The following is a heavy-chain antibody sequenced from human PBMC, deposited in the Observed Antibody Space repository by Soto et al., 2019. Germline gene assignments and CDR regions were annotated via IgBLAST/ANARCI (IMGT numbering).Heavy chain of an antibody. D-gene: IGHD6-19*01. CDR2: INPGGGST. CDR1: GYTFTHYY. V-gene: IGHV1-46*01. J-gene: IGHJ4*02. CDR3: AREVSSGRAY. Sequence: QVQLVQSGAEVKKPGASVKVSCKASGYTFTHYYMLWVRQAPGQGLEWMGIINPGGGSTNYAQKFQVRVTMTRDTSTSTVYMELSSLRSDDTAVYYCAREVSSGRAYWGQGTLVTVSS.